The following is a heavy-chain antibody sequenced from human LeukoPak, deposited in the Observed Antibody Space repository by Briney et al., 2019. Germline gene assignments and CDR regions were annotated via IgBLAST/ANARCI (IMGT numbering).Heavy chain of an antibody. CDR3: AKGGSGYYDSSGYYDY. CDR2: ISGSGGST. D-gene: IGHD3-22*01. V-gene: IGHV3-23*01. J-gene: IGHJ4*02. CDR1: GFTVSSNY. Sequence: GGSLRLSCAASGFTVSSNYMSWVRQAPGKGLEWVSAISGSGGSTYYADSVKGRLTISRDNSKNTLYLQMNSLRAEDTAVYYCAKGGSGYYDSSGYYDYWGQGTLVTVSS.